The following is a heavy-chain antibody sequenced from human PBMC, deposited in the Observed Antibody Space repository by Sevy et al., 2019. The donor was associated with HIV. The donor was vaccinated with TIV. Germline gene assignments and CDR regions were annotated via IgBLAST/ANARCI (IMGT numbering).Heavy chain of an antibody. CDR1: GFTFSSYA. V-gene: IGHV3-23*01. CDR3: AKVQEPREYYGSGSYYKGGWFDP. D-gene: IGHD3-10*01. CDR2: ISGSGGST. J-gene: IGHJ5*02. Sequence: GGSLRLSCAASGFTFSSYAMSWVRQAPGKGLEWVSAISGSGGSTYYADSVKGRFTISRDNSKNKLYLQMNSLRAEDTAVYYCAKVQEPREYYGSGSYYKGGWFDPWGQGTLVTVSS.